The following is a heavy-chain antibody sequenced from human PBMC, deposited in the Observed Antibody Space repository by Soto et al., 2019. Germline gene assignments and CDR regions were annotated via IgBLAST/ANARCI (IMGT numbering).Heavy chain of an antibody. CDR1: GFTFSKFA. CDR3: ASAKAVVIAALGI. Sequence: PGGSLRLSCMASGFTFSKFAMNWVRQAPGQGLEWVASISENGGSRGGTYYADSVKGRFTISRDNSKNTLYLQLDSLTAADSAIYYCASAKAVVIAALGIWGQGTMVTVSS. V-gene: IGHV3-23*01. D-gene: IGHD2-21*01. CDR2: ISENGGSRGGT. J-gene: IGHJ3*02.